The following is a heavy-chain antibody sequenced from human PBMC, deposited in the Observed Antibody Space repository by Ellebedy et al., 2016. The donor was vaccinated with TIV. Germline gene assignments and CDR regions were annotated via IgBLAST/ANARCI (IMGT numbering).Heavy chain of an antibody. V-gene: IGHV3-30-3*01. J-gene: IGHJ4*02. CDR1: GFTFSSYA. CDR2: ISYDGSNK. D-gene: IGHD2-2*01. Sequence: GESLKISXAASGFTFSSYAMHWVRQAPGKGLEWVAVISYDGSNKYYADSVKGRFTISRDNSKNTLYLQMNSLRAEDTAVYYCARGYCSSTSCYVVDYWGQGTLVTVSS. CDR3: ARGYCSSTSCYVVDY.